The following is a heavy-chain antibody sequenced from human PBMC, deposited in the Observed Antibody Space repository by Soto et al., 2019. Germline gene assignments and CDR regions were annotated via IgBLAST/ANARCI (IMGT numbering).Heavy chain of an antibody. CDR1: GYSFTSYW. Sequence: GESLKISCKGSGYSFTSYWISWVRQMPGKGLEWMGRIDPSDSYTNYSPSFQGHVTISADESISTAYLQWSSLKASDTAMYYCARQRVAAENYGMDVWGQGTTVTVSS. CDR2: IDPSDSYT. D-gene: IGHD6-25*01. V-gene: IGHV5-10-1*01. J-gene: IGHJ6*02. CDR3: ARQRVAAENYGMDV.